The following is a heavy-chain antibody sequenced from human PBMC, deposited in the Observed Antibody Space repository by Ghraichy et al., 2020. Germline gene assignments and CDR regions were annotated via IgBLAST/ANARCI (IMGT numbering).Heavy chain of an antibody. Sequence: GSLRLSCAVSGFTFSNFAMSWVRQAPGKGLEWVSGLTPSGDNTYYADSVKGRFIISRDNSKNTLYLHMDSLRVDDSAIYHCATGHYTGSWGQGTLVTVSS. CDR1: GFTFSNFA. CDR2: LTPSGDNT. CDR3: ATGHYTGS. J-gene: IGHJ4*02. V-gene: IGHV3-23*01.